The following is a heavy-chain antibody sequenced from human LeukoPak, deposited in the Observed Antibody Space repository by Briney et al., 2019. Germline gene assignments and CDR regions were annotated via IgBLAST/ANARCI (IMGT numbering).Heavy chain of an antibody. CDR3: ARDLTPPALKFLEWLLSGDY. J-gene: IGHJ4*02. Sequence: PGRSLRLSCAASGFTFSSYAMHWVRQAPGKGLEWVAVISYDGSNKYYADSVKGRFTISRDNSKNTLYLQMNSLRAEDTAVYYCARDLTPPALKFLEWLLSGDYWGQGTLVTVSS. CDR2: ISYDGSNK. V-gene: IGHV3-30*01. D-gene: IGHD3-3*01. CDR1: GFTFSSYA.